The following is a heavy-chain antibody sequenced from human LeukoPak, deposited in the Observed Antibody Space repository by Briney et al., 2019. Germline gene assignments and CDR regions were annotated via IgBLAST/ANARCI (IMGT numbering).Heavy chain of an antibody. J-gene: IGHJ4*02. V-gene: IGHV4-34*01. D-gene: IGHD3-10*01. CDR1: GGSISSYY. CDR2: INHSGST. Sequence: TSETLSLTCTVSGGSISSYYWSWIRQPPGKGLEWIGEINHSGSTNYNPSLKSRVTISVDTSKNQFSLKLSSVTAADTAVYYCARGAWGSGSYRRARFDYWGQGTLVTVSS. CDR3: ARGAWGSGSYRRARFDY.